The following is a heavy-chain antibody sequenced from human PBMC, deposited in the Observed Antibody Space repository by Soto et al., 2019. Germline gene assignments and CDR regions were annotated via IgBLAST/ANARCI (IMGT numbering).Heavy chain of an antibody. V-gene: IGHV1-69*01. Sequence: QVQLVQSASEVKKPGSSAKVSCKASGGTFSNYAFSWVRQAPGQGLEWMGGIIPMIGTANYAEKFQRRVTITGDESTSTGYRELSRLRSEDTALYYCARGRSGTYCGVYYNGMDVWGQGTAVTVSS. D-gene: IGHD1-26*01. CDR2: IIPMIGTA. J-gene: IGHJ6*02. CDR1: GGTFSNYA. CDR3: ARGRSGTYCGVYYNGMDV.